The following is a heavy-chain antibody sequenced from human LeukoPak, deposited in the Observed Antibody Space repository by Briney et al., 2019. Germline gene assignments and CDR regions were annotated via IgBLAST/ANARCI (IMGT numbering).Heavy chain of an antibody. D-gene: IGHD1-26*01. CDR1: GFTVSSNY. Sequence: GGSLRLSCAASGFTVSSNYMSWVRQAPGKGLEWVSVIYSGGSTYYADSVKGRFTISRDNAKNTLFLQMNSLRAEDTAVYYCARDLLTYSGSYPVYWGQGTLVTVSS. CDR3: ARDLLTYSGSYPVY. CDR2: IYSGGST. V-gene: IGHV3-53*01. J-gene: IGHJ4*02.